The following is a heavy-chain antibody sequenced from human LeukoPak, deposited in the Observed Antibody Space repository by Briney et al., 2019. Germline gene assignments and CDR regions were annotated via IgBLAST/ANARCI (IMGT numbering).Heavy chain of an antibody. V-gene: IGHV4-38-2*02. CDR2: IYHSGST. CDR3: ARGIGTSYESSRDAFDI. J-gene: IGHJ3*02. Sequence: SETLSLTCTVSGYSISSGYYWGWIRQPPGKGLEWIGSIYHSGSTYYNPSLKSRVTISVDTSKNQFSLKLSSVTAADTAVYYCARGIGTSYESSRDAFDIWGQGTMVTVSS. CDR1: GYSISSGYY. D-gene: IGHD3-22*01.